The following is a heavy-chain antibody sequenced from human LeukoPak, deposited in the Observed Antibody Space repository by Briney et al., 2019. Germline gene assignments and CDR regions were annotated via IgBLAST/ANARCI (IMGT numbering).Heavy chain of an antibody. CDR2: ISGSGGST. CDR3: AKSPGGWDSSRPFDY. J-gene: IGHJ4*02. CDR1: GFTFSSYA. D-gene: IGHD6-6*01. V-gene: IGHV3-23*01. Sequence: GGSLRLSFAASGFTFSSYAISWVRQAPGKGLEWVSAISGSGGSTYYADSVKGRFTISRDNSKNTLYLQMNSLRAEDTAVYYCAKSPGGWDSSRPFDYWGQGTLVTVSS.